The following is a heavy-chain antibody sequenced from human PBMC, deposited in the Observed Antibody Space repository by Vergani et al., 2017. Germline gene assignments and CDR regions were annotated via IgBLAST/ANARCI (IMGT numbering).Heavy chain of an antibody. CDR2: MSGSGGTT. CDR3: AKATVTSRLSDCYCGMDV. V-gene: IGHV3-23*01. D-gene: IGHD4-11*01. CDR1: GFTFSSYA. Sequence: EVQLLESGGGLVQPGGSLRLSCAASGFTFSSYAMSWVRQAPGKGLEWVSAMSGSGGTTYYSDSVKGRFTISRDNAKNTLNLQMNSLRAEDTAVYYCAKATVTSRLSDCYCGMDVWGQGTTVTVSS. J-gene: IGHJ6*02.